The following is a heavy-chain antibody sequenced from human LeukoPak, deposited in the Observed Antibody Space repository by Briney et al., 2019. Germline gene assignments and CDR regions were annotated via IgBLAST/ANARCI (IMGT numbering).Heavy chain of an antibody. Sequence: AGGSLRLSCAASGFTFSSYGMHWVRQAPGKGLEWVAFIRYDGSNKYYADSVKGRFTISRDNSKNTLYLQMNSLRAEDTAVYYCAKDLRGEDNWNVRAGNMDVWGKGTTVTVSS. CDR1: GFTFSSYG. D-gene: IGHD1-1*01. CDR3: AKDLRGEDNWNVRAGNMDV. V-gene: IGHV3-30*02. CDR2: IRYDGSNK. J-gene: IGHJ6*03.